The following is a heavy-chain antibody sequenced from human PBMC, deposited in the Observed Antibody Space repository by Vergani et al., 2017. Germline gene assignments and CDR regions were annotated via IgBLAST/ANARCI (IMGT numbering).Heavy chain of an antibody. CDR2: ISSSGSHI. Sequence: QVRLVESGGGLVKLGGSLRLSCAASGLTFSGHYLSWIRKAPGKGLEWISYISSSGSHIYYTDSVKGRFTISRDDATNSLNLEMSNLRVEDTAVYYCAIGNIEATGVDSWGKGTLVTVSS. CDR1: GLTFSGHY. CDR3: AIGNIEATGVDS. V-gene: IGHV3-11*04. J-gene: IGHJ4*02. D-gene: IGHD2-8*02.